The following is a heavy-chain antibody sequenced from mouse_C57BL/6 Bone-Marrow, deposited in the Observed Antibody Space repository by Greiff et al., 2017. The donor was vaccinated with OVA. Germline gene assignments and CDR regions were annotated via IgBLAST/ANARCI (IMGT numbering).Heavy chain of an antibody. J-gene: IGHJ4*01. D-gene: IGHD1-1*01. Sequence: EVQVVESEGGLVQPGRSMKLSCTASGFTFSDYYMAWVRQVPEKGLEWVANINYDGSSTYYLDSLKSRFIISRDNAKNILYLQMSSLKSEDTATYYWAREDYYGLYYAMDYWGQGTSVTVSS. V-gene: IGHV5-16*01. CDR3: AREDYYGLYYAMDY. CDR1: GFTFSDYY. CDR2: INYDGSST.